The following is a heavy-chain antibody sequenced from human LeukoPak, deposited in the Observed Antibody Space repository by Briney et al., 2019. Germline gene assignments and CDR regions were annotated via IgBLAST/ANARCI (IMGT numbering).Heavy chain of an antibody. Sequence: GGSLRLSCAASGFTFSSYSMNWVRRAPGKGLEWVSSISSSSSYIYYADSVRGRFTISRDNAKNSLYLQMNSLRAKDTAVYFCAREGSTVAIPERFDYWGQGTPVTVSS. CDR2: ISSSSSYI. CDR3: AREGSTVAIPERFDY. V-gene: IGHV3-21*01. D-gene: IGHD4-23*01. J-gene: IGHJ4*02. CDR1: GFTFSSYS.